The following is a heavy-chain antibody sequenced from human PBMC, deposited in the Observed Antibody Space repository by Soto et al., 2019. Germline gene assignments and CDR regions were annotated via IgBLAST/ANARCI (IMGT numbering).Heavy chain of an antibody. CDR2: ISAFNDYT. V-gene: IGHV1-18*04. CDR1: GYTFNKYG. Sequence: GASVKVSCKASGYTFNKYGFNWVRQAPRQGLEWMGRISAFNDYTNLAQKFQGRITLTTDASTNTAYMELQILRSDDTAMYYCARGRGVVTPAGTPDAFDVWGQGTMVTVSS. D-gene: IGHD6-13*01. J-gene: IGHJ3*01. CDR3: ARGRGVVTPAGTPDAFDV.